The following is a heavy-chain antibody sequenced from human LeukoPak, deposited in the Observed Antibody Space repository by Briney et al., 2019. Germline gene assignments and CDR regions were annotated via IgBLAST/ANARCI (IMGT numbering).Heavy chain of an antibody. CDR2: ISGSATGYMT. V-gene: IGHV3-23*01. J-gene: IGHJ4*02. CDR1: GFTFITYG. D-gene: IGHD2-21*01. Sequence: GGSLRVSCAASGFTFITYGMSWVPHSLGKGLEWASAISGSATGYMTNYADSVKGRFTISRDNDKNTLYLQMSSLRVEDTAVYYCAKDRTPDGLYSIDFWGRGTLVTVTS. CDR3: AKDRTPDGLYSIDF.